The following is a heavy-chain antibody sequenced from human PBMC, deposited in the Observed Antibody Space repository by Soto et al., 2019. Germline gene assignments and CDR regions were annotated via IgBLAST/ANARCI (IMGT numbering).Heavy chain of an antibody. J-gene: IGHJ6*02. Sequence: GGSLRLSCAASGFTFDDYAMHWVRQAPGKGPEWVSGISWNSGSIGYADSVKGRFTISRDNAKNSLYLQMNSLRAEDTALYYCAKDISSSSPRDYYGMDVWGQGTTVTVSS. CDR3: AKDISSSSPRDYYGMDV. CDR1: GFTFDDYA. CDR2: ISWNSGSI. V-gene: IGHV3-9*01. D-gene: IGHD6-6*01.